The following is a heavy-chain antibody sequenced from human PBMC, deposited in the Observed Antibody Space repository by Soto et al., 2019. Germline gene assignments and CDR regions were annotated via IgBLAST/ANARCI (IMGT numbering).Heavy chain of an antibody. CDR1: GYTFTAYG. Sequence: ASVKVSCKTSGYTFTAYGLAWLRQAPGQRPEWMGWVSTNNADTNYAQKFQGRVIMTTETSTRTTYMELRSLRSDDTAVYYCARELNTDPSAYYSFAYWGQGTLVTVSS. CDR3: ARELNTDPSAYYSFAY. V-gene: IGHV1-18*01. CDR2: VSTNNADT. J-gene: IGHJ4*02. D-gene: IGHD3-22*01.